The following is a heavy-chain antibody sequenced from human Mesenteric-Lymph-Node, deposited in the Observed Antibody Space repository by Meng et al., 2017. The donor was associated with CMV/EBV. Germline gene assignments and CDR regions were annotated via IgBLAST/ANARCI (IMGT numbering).Heavy chain of an antibody. CDR1: GFTFSDYY. J-gene: IGHJ6*02. CDR2: ISSSGSTI. CDR3: ARGRGAYYGMDV. Sequence: GESLKISCAASGFTFSDYYMSWIRQAPGKGLEWVSYISSSGSTIYYADSVQGRFTISRDNAKKSLYLQMNSLRAEDTAVYYCARGRGAYYGMDVWGQGTTVTVSS. V-gene: IGHV3-11*04.